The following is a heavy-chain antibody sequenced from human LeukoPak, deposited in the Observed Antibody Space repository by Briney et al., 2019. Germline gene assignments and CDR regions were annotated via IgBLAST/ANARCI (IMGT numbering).Heavy chain of an antibody. D-gene: IGHD4-11*01. Sequence: GGSLRLSCAASGFTFNSCGMHWVRQAPGKGLEWVSGISGSGISRDYADSVKGRFTISRDNSKNTVLLQMDSLRAEGTAIYYCAKRSGVYSDNSGVFDYWGQGSLVTVSS. V-gene: IGHV3-23*01. CDR3: AKRSGVYSDNSGVFDY. CDR2: ISGSGISR. J-gene: IGHJ4*02. CDR1: GFTFNSCG.